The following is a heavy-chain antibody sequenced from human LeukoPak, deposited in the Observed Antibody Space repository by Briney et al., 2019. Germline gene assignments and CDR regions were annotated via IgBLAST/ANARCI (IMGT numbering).Heavy chain of an antibody. CDR2: ISSSGSTI. V-gene: IGHV3-48*01. D-gene: IGHD3-10*01. J-gene: IGHJ6*03. Sequence: GGSLRLSCEASGFTFSTYNMNWVRQAPGKGLEWVSYISSSGSTIYYADSVKGRFTISRDNSKNTLYLQMNSLRAEDTTVYYCAKDGLYGSGSYYYYMDVWGKGTTVTISS. CDR1: GFTFSTYN. CDR3: AKDGLYGSGSYYYYMDV.